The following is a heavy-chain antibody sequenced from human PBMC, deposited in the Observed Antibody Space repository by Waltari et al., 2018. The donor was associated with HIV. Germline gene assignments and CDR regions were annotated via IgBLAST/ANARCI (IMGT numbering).Heavy chain of an antibody. Sequence: VRIVQWGADLLKPSETLSVSCAVYNVRFRDFCWGWMRQAPGKGPEWIGEVSNRGDNNYNPSLKTRVSLEVDISMYHFSLKLKSVIDADTATYYCGRVDPNDGGTFDVWSQGSKALVSS. V-gene: IGHV4-34*01. CDR1: NVRFRDFC. J-gene: IGHJ3*01. CDR3: GRVDPNDGGTFDV. CDR2: VSNRGDN. D-gene: IGHD2-8*01.